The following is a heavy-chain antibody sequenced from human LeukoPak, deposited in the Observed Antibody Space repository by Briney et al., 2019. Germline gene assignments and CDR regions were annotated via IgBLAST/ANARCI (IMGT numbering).Heavy chain of an antibody. CDR3: ARDGSSGYSYYFDY. J-gene: IGHJ4*02. CDR2: ISSSDRTI. CDR1: GFTFRDYD. V-gene: IGHV3-11*01. D-gene: IGHD3-22*01. Sequence: PGGSLRLSCAASGFTFRDYDMTWIRQAPGKGLEWVSYISSSDRTIYNAESVKGRFTISRDNAKNSLYLQMNSLRAEDTAVYYCARDGSSGYSYYFDYWGQGTLVTVSS.